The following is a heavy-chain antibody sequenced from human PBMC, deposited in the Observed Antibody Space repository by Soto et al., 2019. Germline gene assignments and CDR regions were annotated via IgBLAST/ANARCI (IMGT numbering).Heavy chain of an antibody. CDR1: GDSVSSNSAA. V-gene: IGHV6-1*01. J-gene: IGHJ6*02. CDR3: ARDPTLIAARGVYYYGMDV. D-gene: IGHD6-6*01. CDR2: TYHRSKWYN. Sequence: LSQPLSLACAISGDSVSSNSAAWNWIRQSPSRGLEWLGRTYHRSKWYNDYAVSVKSRITINPDTSKNQFSLQLNSVTPEDTAVYYCARDPTLIAARGVYYYGMDVWGQGTTVTVSS.